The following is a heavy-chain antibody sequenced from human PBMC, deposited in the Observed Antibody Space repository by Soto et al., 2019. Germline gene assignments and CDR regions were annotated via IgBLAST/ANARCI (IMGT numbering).Heavy chain of an antibody. V-gene: IGHV1-69*02. Sequence: GASVKVSCKASGGTFSSYTISWVRQAPGQGLEWMGRIIPILGIANYAQKFQGRVTITADKSTSTAYMELSSLRSEDTAVYYCARGVSGDYSHGYWGQGTLVTVSS. D-gene: IGHD4-17*01. CDR2: IIPILGIA. J-gene: IGHJ4*02. CDR1: GGTFSSYT. CDR3: ARGVSGDYSHGY.